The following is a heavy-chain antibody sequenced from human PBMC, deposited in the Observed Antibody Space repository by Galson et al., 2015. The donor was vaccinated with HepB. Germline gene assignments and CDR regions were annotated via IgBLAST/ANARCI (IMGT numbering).Heavy chain of an antibody. CDR3: ARDPTDFWSGYSKKIYYYYGMDV. CDR1: GYTFTSYG. V-gene: IGHV1-18*04. Sequence: SVKVSCKASGYTFTSYGISWVRQAPGQGLEWMGWISAYNGNTNYAQKLQGRVTMTTDTSTSTAYMELRSLRSDDTAVYYYARDPTDFWSGYSKKIYYYYGMDVWGQGTTVTVSS. D-gene: IGHD3-3*01. J-gene: IGHJ6*02. CDR2: ISAYNGNT.